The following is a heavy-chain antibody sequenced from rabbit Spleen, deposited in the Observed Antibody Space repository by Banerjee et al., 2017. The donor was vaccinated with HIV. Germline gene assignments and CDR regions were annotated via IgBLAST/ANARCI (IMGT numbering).Heavy chain of an antibody. J-gene: IGHJ6*01. D-gene: IGHD1-1*01. CDR2: IDAGSSDFT. CDR3: ARDSSSSFSSYGMDL. CDR1: GISFGFSDY. V-gene: IGHV1S40*01. Sequence: QSLEESGGGLVQPEGSLTLTCTASGISFGFSDYMCWVRQAPGKGLEWIACIDAGSSDFTYHASWAKGRFTISKTSSTTVTLQMTSLTAADTATYFCARDSSSSFSSYGMDLWGQGTLLTVS.